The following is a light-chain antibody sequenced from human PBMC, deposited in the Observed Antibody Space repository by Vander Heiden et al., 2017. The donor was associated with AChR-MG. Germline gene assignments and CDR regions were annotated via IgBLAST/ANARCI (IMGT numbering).Light chain of an antibody. Sequence: QSALTQPASVSGSPGQSIAISCTGTSSDVGGYNSVSWYQQYPGKAPKLMIYDVNYRPSGVSNRFSGSKSGNTASLTISGLQAEDEADYYCTSYTSSSTQVFGTGTKVTVL. J-gene: IGLJ1*01. V-gene: IGLV2-14*03. CDR2: DVN. CDR1: SSDVGGYNS. CDR3: TSYTSSSTQV.